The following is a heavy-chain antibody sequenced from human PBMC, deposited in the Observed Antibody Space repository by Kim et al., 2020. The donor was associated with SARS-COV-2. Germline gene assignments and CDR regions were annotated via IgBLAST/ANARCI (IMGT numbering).Heavy chain of an antibody. Sequence: GGSLRLSCAASGFTFSNAWMSWVRQAPGKGLEWVGRIKSKTDGGTTDYAAPVKGRFTISRDDSKNTLYLQMNSLKTEGTAVYYCSIEYGLGRYYYGMDIWGQGTTVTVSS. J-gene: IGHJ6*02. CDR2: IKSKTDGGTT. CDR3: SIEYGLGRYYYGMDI. V-gene: IGHV3-15*01. CDR1: GFTFSNAW. D-gene: IGHD3-10*01.